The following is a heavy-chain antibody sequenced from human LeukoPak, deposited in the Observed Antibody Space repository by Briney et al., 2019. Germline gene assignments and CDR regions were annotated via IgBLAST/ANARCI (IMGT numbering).Heavy chain of an antibody. D-gene: IGHD2-21*01. V-gene: IGHV3-23*01. CDR2: ISDRGGRI. J-gene: IGHJ4*02. CDR3: GKRGVVIRVSLVGYHKGAYYFDS. Sequence: GGSQTLSCAVSGFTLSNYGMSWVRHATGKGLEWVAGISDRGGRIIYADSVKGRFTISRDNPKNTLYLKVNSQRAEDTCVYFWGKRGVVIRVSLVGYHKGAYYFDSWGQGALVTVSS. CDR1: GFTLSNYG.